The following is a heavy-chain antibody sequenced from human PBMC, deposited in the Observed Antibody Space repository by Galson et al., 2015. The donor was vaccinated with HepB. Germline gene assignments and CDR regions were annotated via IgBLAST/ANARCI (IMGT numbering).Heavy chain of an antibody. CDR1: GDSVSSNSAA. J-gene: IGHJ5*02. D-gene: IGHD6-19*01. CDR3: ARDSRTSDSSGWSAEGDWLDP. V-gene: IGHV6-1*01. Sequence: CAISGDSVSSNSAAWNWIRQSPSRGLEWLGRTYYRSKWYNDYAVSVKSRITINPDTSKNQFSLQLNSVTPEDTAVYYCARDSRTSDSSGWSAEGDWLDPWGQGTLVTVSS. CDR2: TYYRSKWYN.